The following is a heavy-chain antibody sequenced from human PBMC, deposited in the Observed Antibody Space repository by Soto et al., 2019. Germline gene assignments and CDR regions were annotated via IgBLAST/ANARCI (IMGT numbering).Heavy chain of an antibody. V-gene: IGHV4-39*01. D-gene: IGHD3-3*01. CDR3: ASVHIDFWSGSITGGDAFDI. CDR2: IYYSGST. Sequence: QLQLQESGPGLVKPSETLSLTCTVSGGSISSSSYYWGWIRQPPGKGLEWIGSIYYSGSTYYNPSLKSRVTISVDTSKNQFSLKLSSVTAADTAVYYCASVHIDFWSGSITGGDAFDIWGQGTMVTVSS. J-gene: IGHJ3*02. CDR1: GGSISSSSYY.